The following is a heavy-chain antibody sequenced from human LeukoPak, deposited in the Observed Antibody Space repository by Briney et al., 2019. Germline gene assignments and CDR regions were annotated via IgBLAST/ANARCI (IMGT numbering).Heavy chain of an antibody. CDR3: ARRGLKGFDY. CDR1: GGSISSSSYY. CDR2: IYYSGST. Sequence: SETLSLTCTVSGGSISSSSYYWGWIRQPPGKGLEWIGSIYYSGSTYYNPSLKSRVTISVDTSKNQFSLKLSSVTAADTAVYYCARRGLKGFDYWGQGTLVTVSS. J-gene: IGHJ4*02. V-gene: IGHV4-39*01.